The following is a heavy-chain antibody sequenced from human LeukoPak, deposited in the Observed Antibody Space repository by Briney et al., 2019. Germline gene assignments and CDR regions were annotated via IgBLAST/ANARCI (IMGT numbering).Heavy chain of an antibody. CDR1: GYTFTSYG. V-gene: IGHV1-18*01. D-gene: IGHD3-22*01. Sequence: ASVKVSCKASGYTFTSYGISWVRQAPGQGLEWMGWISAYNGNTNYAQKFQGRVTITTDESTSTAYMELSSLRSEDTAVYYCATEYYDSSGYYYSWGQGTLVTVSS. J-gene: IGHJ5*02. CDR3: ATEYYDSSGYYYS. CDR2: ISAYNGNT.